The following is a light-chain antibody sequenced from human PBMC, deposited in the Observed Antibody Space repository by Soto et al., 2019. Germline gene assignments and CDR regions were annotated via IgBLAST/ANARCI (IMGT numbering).Light chain of an antibody. Sequence: EIVMTQSPATLSVSPGERATLSCRASQSVSSNLAWYQQKPGQAPRLLIYGASTRATGIPARCSGSGSGTEFTLTISSLQSEDFAVYYCQQYNNWSWTFGQGTKV. V-gene: IGKV3-15*01. CDR1: QSVSSN. CDR2: GAS. J-gene: IGKJ1*01. CDR3: QQYNNWSWT.